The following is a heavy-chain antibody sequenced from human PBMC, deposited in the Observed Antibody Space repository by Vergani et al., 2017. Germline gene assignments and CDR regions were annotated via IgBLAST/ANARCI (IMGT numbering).Heavy chain of an antibody. D-gene: IGHD2-2*01. CDR2: INHSGST. J-gene: IGHJ6*02. Sequence: QVQLQQWGAGLLKPSETLSLTCAVYGGSFSGYYWSWIRQTPGKGLEWIGEINHSGSTNYNPSLKSRVTISVDTSKNQFSLKLSSVTAADTAVYYCARVEGWCSSTSCHLMDVWGQGTTVTVSS. CDR1: GGSFSGYY. CDR3: ARVEGWCSSTSCHLMDV. V-gene: IGHV4-34*01.